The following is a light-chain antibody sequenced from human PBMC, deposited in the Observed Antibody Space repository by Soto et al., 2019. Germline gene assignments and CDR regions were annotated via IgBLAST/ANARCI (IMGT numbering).Light chain of an antibody. CDR1: QTLSINS. CDR2: AAS. Sequence: EIVLTQSPDTLSLSPGERATLFCRASQTLSINSLAWYQQKPGQAPRLLIYAASTRHTGIPDRFNGSGYGTDFALTINRLEPEDFAVYFCQQYDGAPLTFGPGTKVDVK. CDR3: QQYDGAPLT. J-gene: IGKJ3*01. V-gene: IGKV3-20*01.